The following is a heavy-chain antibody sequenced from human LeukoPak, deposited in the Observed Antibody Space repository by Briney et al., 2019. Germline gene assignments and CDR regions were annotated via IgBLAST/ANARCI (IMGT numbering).Heavy chain of an antibody. CDR3: ARDPSDYCSGGSCYSGYYYYYMDV. D-gene: IGHD2-15*01. CDR2: INPSGGST. V-gene: IGHV1-46*01. Sequence: VASVTVSCTASGYSFTIYAMNWVRQAPGQGLEWMGIINPSGGSTSYAQKFQGRVTMTRDMSTSTVYMELSSLRSEDTAVYYCARDPSDYCSGGSCYSGYYYYYMDVWGKGTTVTVSS. CDR1: GYSFTIYA. J-gene: IGHJ6*03.